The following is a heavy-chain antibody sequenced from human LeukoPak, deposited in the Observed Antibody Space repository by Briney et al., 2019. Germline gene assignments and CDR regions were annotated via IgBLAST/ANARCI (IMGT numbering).Heavy chain of an antibody. CDR3: ARLQSYPYYFDY. Sequence: GGSLRLSCAASGFTVSSNYMSWVRQAPGKGLEWVSVIYSDGSTFYADSVKGRFTISRDNSKNTLYLQMNSLRAADTAVYYCARLQSYPYYFDYWGQGTLVTVSS. CDR1: GFTVSSNY. CDR2: IYSDGST. V-gene: IGHV3-66*04. J-gene: IGHJ4*02. D-gene: IGHD1-26*01.